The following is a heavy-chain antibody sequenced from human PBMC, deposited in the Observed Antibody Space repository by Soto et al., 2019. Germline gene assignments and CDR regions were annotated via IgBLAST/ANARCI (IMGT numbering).Heavy chain of an antibody. CDR2: ITPNNGYT. V-gene: IGHV1-18*01. J-gene: IGHJ5*02. D-gene: IGHD3-3*01. Sequence: QLQLMQSGGEAKNPGASVKVSCEASGYSFSTYAISWLRQAPGQGLEWMGLITPNNGYTNYAQKFQGRLILTTDIPSSTAYMELTSLRYDDTAMYYCATSYDSGFDPRGQGTLVSVS. CDR1: GYSFSTYA. CDR3: ATSYDSGFDP.